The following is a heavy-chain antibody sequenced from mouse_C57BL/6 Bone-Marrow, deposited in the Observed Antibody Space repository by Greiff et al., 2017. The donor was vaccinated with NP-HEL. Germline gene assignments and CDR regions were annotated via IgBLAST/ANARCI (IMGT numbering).Heavy chain of an antibody. D-gene: IGHD2-3*01. Sequence: EVQLQQSGPELVKPGASVKISCKASGYSFTGYYMNWVKQSPEKSLEWIGEINPSTGGTTYNQKFKAKATLTVDKSSSTAYMQLKSLTSEDSAVYYCAREGVIYDGYYLDYWGQGTTLTVSS. CDR2: INPSTGGT. J-gene: IGHJ2*01. CDR3: AREGVIYDGYYLDY. CDR1: GYSFTGYY. V-gene: IGHV1-42*01.